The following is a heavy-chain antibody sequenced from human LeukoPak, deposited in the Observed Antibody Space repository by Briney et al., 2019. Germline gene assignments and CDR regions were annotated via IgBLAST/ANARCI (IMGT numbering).Heavy chain of an antibody. Sequence: SETLSLTCTVSGGSISSYYWSWIRQPPGKGLEWIGYIYYSGSTNYNPSLKSRVTISVDTSKNQFSLKLSSVTAADTAVYYCARSYSSGRRDGAFDIWGQGTMVTVSS. J-gene: IGHJ3*02. CDR1: GGSISSYY. D-gene: IGHD6-19*01. V-gene: IGHV4-59*08. CDR2: IYYSGST. CDR3: ARSYSSGRRDGAFDI.